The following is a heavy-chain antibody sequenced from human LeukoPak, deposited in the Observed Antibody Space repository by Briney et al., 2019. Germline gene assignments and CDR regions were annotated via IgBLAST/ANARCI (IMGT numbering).Heavy chain of an antibody. Sequence: ASETLSLTCTVSGGSISSYYWSWIRQPPGKGLEWIGYIYYSGSTNYNPSLKSRVTISVDTSKNQFSLKLSSVTAADTAVYYCARHLSNYDFWSGYYHRGYYFDYWGQGTLVTVSS. J-gene: IGHJ4*02. CDR1: GGSISSYY. CDR2: IYYSGST. V-gene: IGHV4-59*08. D-gene: IGHD3-3*01. CDR3: ARHLSNYDFWSGYYHRGYYFDY.